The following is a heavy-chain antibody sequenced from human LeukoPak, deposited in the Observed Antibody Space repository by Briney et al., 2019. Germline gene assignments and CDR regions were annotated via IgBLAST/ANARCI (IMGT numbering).Heavy chain of an antibody. CDR1: GFTFSSYA. D-gene: IGHD1-14*01. CDR3: ARDNLPGFDF. J-gene: IGHJ4*02. V-gene: IGHV3-48*02. Sequence: PGGSLRLSCAASGFTFSSYAMNWVRQAPGKGLEWVSYISSSSSAIYYADSMKGRFTISRDNAKNALYLQMNTLRDEDTAVYYCARDNLPGFDFWGQGTLVTVSS. CDR2: ISSSSSAI.